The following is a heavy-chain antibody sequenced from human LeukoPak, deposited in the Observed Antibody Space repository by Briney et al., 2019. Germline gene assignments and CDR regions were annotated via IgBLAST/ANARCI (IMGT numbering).Heavy chain of an antibody. CDR2: ISGSGGST. CDR3: ASPIVVVPAAMVFDAFDI. V-gene: IGHV3-23*01. CDR1: GFTFSSYA. J-gene: IGHJ3*02. Sequence: GGSLRLSCAASGFTFSSYAMSWVRQAPGKGLEWVSAISGSGGSTYYADSVKGRFTISRDNSKNTLYLQMNSLRAEDTAVYYCASPIVVVPAAMVFDAFDIWGQGTMVTVSS. D-gene: IGHD2-2*01.